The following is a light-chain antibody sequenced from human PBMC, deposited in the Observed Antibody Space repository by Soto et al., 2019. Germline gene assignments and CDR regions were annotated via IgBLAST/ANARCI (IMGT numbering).Light chain of an antibody. CDR2: SAS. J-gene: IGKJ4*01. V-gene: IGKV1-39*01. Sequence: IRMTQSPSSLSASVGDRVTITCRASQSISDYLTWYQHKPGEAPEVLIYSASTLRSGVPSRFSGTGSGTEFILVIDSLQPEDVATYYCQQTFSHLLSFGGGTQVQI. CDR3: QQTFSHLLS. CDR1: QSISDY.